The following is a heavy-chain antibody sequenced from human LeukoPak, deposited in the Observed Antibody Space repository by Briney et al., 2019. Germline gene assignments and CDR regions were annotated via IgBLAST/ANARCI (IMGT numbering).Heavy chain of an antibody. V-gene: IGHV4-31*03. D-gene: IGHD3-3*01. CDR2: IYYSGST. CDR3: AGAAIFGVVNNWFDP. Sequence: SETLSLTCTVSGGSTSSGGYYWSWIRQHPGKGLEWIGYIYYSGSTYYNPSLKSRVTISVDTSKNQFSLKLSSVTAADTAVYYCAGAAIFGVVNNWFDPWGQGTLVTVSS. J-gene: IGHJ5*02. CDR1: GGSTSSGGYY.